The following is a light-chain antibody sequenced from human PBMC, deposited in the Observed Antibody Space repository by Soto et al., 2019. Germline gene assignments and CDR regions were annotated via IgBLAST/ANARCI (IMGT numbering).Light chain of an antibody. Sequence: QSVLTQPASVSGSPGQSITISCTGTSSDIGSYNYVAWYQQFPDKIPKLIIYEVRNRPSGVSFRFSGSKSGNTASLTISGLRAEDEADYHCCSYAGSRTFTFGGGTQLTLL. CDR1: SSDIGSYNY. J-gene: IGLJ2*01. CDR2: EVR. V-gene: IGLV2-14*01. CDR3: CSYAGSRTFT.